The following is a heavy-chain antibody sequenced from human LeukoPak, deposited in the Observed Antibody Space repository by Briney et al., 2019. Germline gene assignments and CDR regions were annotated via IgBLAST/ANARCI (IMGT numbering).Heavy chain of an antibody. J-gene: IGHJ6*03. CDR3: ARDLVYYYYYYMDV. D-gene: IGHD2-2*01. CDR1: GFTFSSYS. Sequence: PGGSLRLSCAASGFTFSSYSMNWVRQAPGKGLEWVSSISSSSSYIYYADSVKGRFTISRDNAKNSLYLQMNSLRAEDTAVYYCARDLVYYYYYYMDVWGKGTTVTVSS. CDR2: ISSSSSYI. V-gene: IGHV3-21*01.